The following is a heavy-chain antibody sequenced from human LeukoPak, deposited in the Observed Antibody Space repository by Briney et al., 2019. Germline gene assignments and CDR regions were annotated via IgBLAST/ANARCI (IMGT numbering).Heavy chain of an antibody. Sequence: GGSLSLSCAASGFTFSSYWMSWVRQAPGKGLEWVANIKQDGSGKYYVDSVKGRFTISRDYAKNSLFLQMNSLRAEDTAVYYCARIGPGARLYYFDYWGQGTLVTVSS. CDR2: IKQDGSGK. J-gene: IGHJ4*02. D-gene: IGHD7-27*01. CDR1: GFTFSSYW. CDR3: ARIGPGARLYYFDY. V-gene: IGHV3-7*01.